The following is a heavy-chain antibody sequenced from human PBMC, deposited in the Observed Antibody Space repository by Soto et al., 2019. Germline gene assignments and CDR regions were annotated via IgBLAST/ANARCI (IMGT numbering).Heavy chain of an antibody. V-gene: IGHV4-39*01. CDR1: GGSISSSSYY. Sequence: QPQLQESGPGLVKPSETLSLTCTVSGGSISSSSYYWGWIRQPPGKGLEWIGSIYYSGSTYYNPSLKSRVTISVDTSKNQFSLKLRSVTAADTAVYYCARSRYSSGWYYYYMDVWGKGTTVTVSS. D-gene: IGHD6-19*01. CDR3: ARSRYSSGWYYYYMDV. CDR2: IYYSGST. J-gene: IGHJ6*03.